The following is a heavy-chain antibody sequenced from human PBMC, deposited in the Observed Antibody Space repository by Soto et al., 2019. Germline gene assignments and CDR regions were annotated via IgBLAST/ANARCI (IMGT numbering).Heavy chain of an antibody. V-gene: IGHV2-5*02. Sequence: QITLKESGPTLVKPTQTLTLTCTLSGFSLSTGGVGVGWIRQSPGKALEWLAVIYWDDVKHYSPSLERRLTITKATSESEVVLTMTNMDPVDTATYYCARKGSGDYALDYWGQGMLVTVSS. J-gene: IGHJ4*02. CDR3: ARKGSGDYALDY. CDR2: IYWDDVK. CDR1: GFSLSTGGVG. D-gene: IGHD4-17*01.